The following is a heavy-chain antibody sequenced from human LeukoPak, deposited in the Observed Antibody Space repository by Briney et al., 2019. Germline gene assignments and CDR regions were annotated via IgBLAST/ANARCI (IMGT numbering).Heavy chain of an antibody. CDR3: ARHVRAAAGTDWFDP. Sequence: ASVKVSCKASGYTFTGYYMHWVRQAPGQGLEWMGWINPNSGGTNYAQKFQGRVTMTRDKSISTAYLQWSSLKASDTAMYYCARHVRAAAGTDWFDPWGQGTLVTVSS. CDR1: GYTFTGYY. CDR2: INPNSGGT. V-gene: IGHV1-2*02. D-gene: IGHD6-13*01. J-gene: IGHJ5*02.